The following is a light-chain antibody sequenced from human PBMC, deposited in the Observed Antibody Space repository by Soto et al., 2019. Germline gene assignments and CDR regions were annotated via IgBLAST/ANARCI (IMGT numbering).Light chain of an antibody. CDR3: QQYNTWPPRT. J-gene: IGKJ1*01. CDR1: QSVSSN. Sequence: ETVMTQSPGTLSVSPGESATLSCGTSQSVSSNLAWYQQKPGQAPRLLIYGASTRATGIPARFSGSGSGTEFTLTISSLQSEDFAVYYCQQYNTWPPRTFGQGTKVEFK. V-gene: IGKV3D-15*01. CDR2: GAS.